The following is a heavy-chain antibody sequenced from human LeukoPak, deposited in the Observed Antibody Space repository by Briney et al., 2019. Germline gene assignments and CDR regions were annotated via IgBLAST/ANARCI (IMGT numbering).Heavy chain of an antibody. CDR1: GFTFTRSA. J-gene: IGHJ1*01. D-gene: IGHD6-19*01. Sequence: PGGSLRLSCAASGFTFTRSAMSWVRQAPGKGLEWVSSISADGATTYYADSVKDRFTISRDDSKNTLYLQMNNLRAEDTALYYCARDCKEWLAFRGLDHWGQGTLVTVSS. CDR3: ARDCKEWLAFRGLDH. V-gene: IGHV3-23*01. CDR2: ISADGATT.